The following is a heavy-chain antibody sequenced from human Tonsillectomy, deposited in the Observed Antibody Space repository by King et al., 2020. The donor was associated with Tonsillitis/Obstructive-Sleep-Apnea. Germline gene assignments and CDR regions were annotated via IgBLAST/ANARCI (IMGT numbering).Heavy chain of an antibody. CDR3: ASGGSGFWFDP. Sequence: QLQESGSGLVKPSETLSLTCAVSGGSISSGGYSWSWIRQPPGKGLEWIGYIYHSGSTYYNPSLKSRVTISVDRSKNQFSLKLSSVTAADTAMYYCASGGSGFWFDPWGQGTLVTVSS. CDR2: IYHSGST. CDR1: GGSISSGGYS. V-gene: IGHV4-30-2*01. D-gene: IGHD3-22*01. J-gene: IGHJ5*02.